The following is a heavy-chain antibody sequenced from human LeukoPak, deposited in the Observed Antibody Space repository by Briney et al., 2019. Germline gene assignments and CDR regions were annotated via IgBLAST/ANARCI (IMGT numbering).Heavy chain of an antibody. CDR3: ARDLGYYRADY. V-gene: IGHV3-7*01. D-gene: IGHD1-26*01. CDR1: GFTFSSYA. CDR2: IKGDGSDN. Sequence: PGGSLRLSCAASGFTFSSYAMHWVRQAPGKGLEWVANIKGDGSDNHYVDSVRGRFTISRDNDKNSLYLQMNSLRAEDTAVYYCARDLGYYRADYWGQGTLVTVSS. J-gene: IGHJ4*02.